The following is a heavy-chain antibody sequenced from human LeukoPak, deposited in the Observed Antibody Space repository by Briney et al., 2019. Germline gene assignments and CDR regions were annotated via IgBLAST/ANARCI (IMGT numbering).Heavy chain of an antibody. CDR1: GFTFSSYA. Sequence: GGSLRLSCAASGFTFSSYAMSWARQAPGKGLEWVSAISGSGGSTYYADSVKGRFTISRDNSKNTLYLQMNSLRAEDTAVYYCAKDPLEGYFQHWGQGTLVTVSS. V-gene: IGHV3-23*01. J-gene: IGHJ1*01. CDR3: AKDPLEGYFQH. CDR2: ISGSGGST.